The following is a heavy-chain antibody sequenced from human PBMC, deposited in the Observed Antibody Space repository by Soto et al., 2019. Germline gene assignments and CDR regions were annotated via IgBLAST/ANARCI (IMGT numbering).Heavy chain of an antibody. J-gene: IGHJ4*02. V-gene: IGHV4-59*01. Sequence: QVQLQESGPGLVKPSETLSLTCTVSGGSISSYYWSWIRQPPGKGLEWIGDIYYSGSTNYNPSLMSRVTIPLDTSNTQFSLKLSSVTTADTAVYYCARAMVDTAPFDYWGQGTLVTVSS. D-gene: IGHD5-18*01. CDR1: GGSISSYY. CDR2: IYYSGST. CDR3: ARAMVDTAPFDY.